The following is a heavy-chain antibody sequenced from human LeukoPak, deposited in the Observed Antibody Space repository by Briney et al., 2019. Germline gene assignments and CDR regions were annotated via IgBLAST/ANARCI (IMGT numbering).Heavy chain of an antibody. CDR1: GFIFRNYA. D-gene: IGHD3-9*01. V-gene: IGHV3-23*01. Sequence: PGGSLRLSCAASGFIFRNYAMSWVRQAPGKGLEWVSAITGSGDTTCYADSVKGRFTISRDNSKNTLYVEMNTLRAEDTAVYYCAKWGDYDILTGYYVSDFWGQGTLVTVSS. CDR2: ITGSGDTT. CDR3: AKWGDYDILTGYYVSDF. J-gene: IGHJ4*02.